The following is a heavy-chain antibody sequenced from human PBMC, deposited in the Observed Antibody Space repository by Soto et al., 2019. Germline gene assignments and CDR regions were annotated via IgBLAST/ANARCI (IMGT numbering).Heavy chain of an antibody. J-gene: IGHJ4*02. CDR1: GFSLSTSGVG. CDR2: IYWDDDK. D-gene: IGHD5-12*01. V-gene: IGHV2-5*02. CDR3: AHVYGGYDDCDY. Sequence: QITLKESGPTLVKPTQTLTLTCTFSGFSLSTSGVGVGCIRQPPGKALEWLALIYWDDDKRSSPSLKSRLTITQDASKNQVVLTMTHMDTVDTATYFCAHVYGGYDDCDYWGQGTLVTVSS.